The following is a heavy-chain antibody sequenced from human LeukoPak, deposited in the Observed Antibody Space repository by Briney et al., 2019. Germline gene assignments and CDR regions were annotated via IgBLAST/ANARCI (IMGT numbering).Heavy chain of an antibody. J-gene: IGHJ4*02. CDR2: IRYDGSKK. CDR1: GFTFNSYA. Sequence: PGGSLRLSCAASGFTFNSYAMHWFRQAPGKGLEWVALIRYDGSKKYYADSVKGRFTISRDNSKNTMYLHMTSLRPEDTALYYCATDSPYGGSYGPPDYWGQGTLVTVSS. V-gene: IGHV3-30*02. D-gene: IGHD1-26*01. CDR3: ATDSPYGGSYGPPDY.